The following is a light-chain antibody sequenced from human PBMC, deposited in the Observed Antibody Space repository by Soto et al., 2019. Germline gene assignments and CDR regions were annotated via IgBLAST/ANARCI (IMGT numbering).Light chain of an antibody. CDR1: RGSIADHY. Sequence: NFMLTQPHSVSASPGKTVTISCTRSRGSIADHYVQWYQQRPGSAPTTLIYNDDQRTSGVPDRFSASIVSSSNSASLTISGLKNEDEEDYYCQSYDGSDQVFGVGTKLTVL. CDR2: NDD. V-gene: IGLV6-57*04. CDR3: QSYDGSDQV. J-gene: IGLJ3*02.